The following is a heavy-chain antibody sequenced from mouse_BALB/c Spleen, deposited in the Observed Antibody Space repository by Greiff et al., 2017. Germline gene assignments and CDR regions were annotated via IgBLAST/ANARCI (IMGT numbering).Heavy chain of an antibody. J-gene: IGHJ1*01. CDR3: ARGVGLRRDWYFDV. V-gene: IGHV1-18*01. CDR2: INPNNGGT. CDR1: GYTFTDYN. Sequence: EVQRVESGPELVKPGASVKIPCKASGYTFTDYNMDWVKQSHGKSLEWIGDINPNNGGTIYNQKFKGKATLSVDKSSSTAYMELRSLTSEDTAVYYCARGVGLRRDWYFDVWGAGTTVTVSS. D-gene: IGHD2-2*01.